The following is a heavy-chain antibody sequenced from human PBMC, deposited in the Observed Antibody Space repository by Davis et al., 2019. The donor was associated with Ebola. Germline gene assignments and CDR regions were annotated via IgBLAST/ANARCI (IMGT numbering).Heavy chain of an antibody. CDR2: IYPGDSDS. CDR1: GYSFTTYW. D-gene: IGHD1/OR15-1a*01. V-gene: IGHV5-51*01. Sequence: GESLKISCKTSGYSFTTYWIGWVRQMPGKGLEWMGIIYPGDSDSRYSPSFQGQVTISASFSTAHLQWSSLKASDTAIYYCARLGPTILHGIDVWGQGTTVTVSS. J-gene: IGHJ6*02. CDR3: ARLGPTILHGIDV.